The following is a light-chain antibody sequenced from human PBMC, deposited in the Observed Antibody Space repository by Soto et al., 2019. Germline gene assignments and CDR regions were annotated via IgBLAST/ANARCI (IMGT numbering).Light chain of an antibody. J-gene: IGLJ1*01. CDR3: SSHAGNNNYV. Sequence: QSVLTQPPSVSGSPGQSVTVSCTGTSSDLGSYNRVSWYQQPPGSAPKLIIYEVSNRPSGVPDRFSGSKSGKTASLTISGLQAEDEADYYCSSHAGNNNYVFGTGTKVTVL. V-gene: IGLV2-18*02. CDR1: SSDLGSYNR. CDR2: EVS.